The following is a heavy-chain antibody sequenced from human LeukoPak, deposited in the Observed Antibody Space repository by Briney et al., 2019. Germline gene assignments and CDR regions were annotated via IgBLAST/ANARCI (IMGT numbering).Heavy chain of an antibody. V-gene: IGHV4-38-2*02. D-gene: IGHD3-10*01. CDR1: GYFISSGYY. CDR3: ARVGYSGSGNYYNDRGAFDY. Sequence: PSETLSLTCNVSGYFISSGYYWGWIRQPPGKGLEWIGSIYHSGSTYYNPSLKSRVTISVDTSKNQFSLKLSSVTAADTALYYCARVGYSGSGNYYNDRGAFDYWGQGTLVTVSS. CDR2: IYHSGST. J-gene: IGHJ4*02.